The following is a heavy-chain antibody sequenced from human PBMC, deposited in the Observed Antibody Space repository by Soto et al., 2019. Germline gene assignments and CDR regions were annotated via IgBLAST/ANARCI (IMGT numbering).Heavy chain of an antibody. Sequence: SVQVSSKAPGNTFASYDIHWVRQATGQGLEWMGWMNPNSGNTGYAQKFQGRVTMTRNTSISTAYMELSSLRSEDTAVYYCARGLVAWLDYYYYYGMDVCGQGTTVTVSS. CDR3: ARGLVAWLDYYYYYGMDV. V-gene: IGHV1-8*01. J-gene: IGHJ6*02. CDR1: GNTFASYD. CDR2: MNPNSGNT. D-gene: IGHD3-22*01.